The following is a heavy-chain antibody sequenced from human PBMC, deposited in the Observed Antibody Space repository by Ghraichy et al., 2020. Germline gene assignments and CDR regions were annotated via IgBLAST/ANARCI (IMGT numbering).Heavy chain of an antibody. J-gene: IGHJ2*01. D-gene: IGHD1-26*01. CDR2: IYYSGYT. Sequence: ESLNISCTVSGGSISSYYWSWIRQPPGKGLEWIGYIYYSGYTNYNPSLKSRVTISVNTSKNQFSLKLSSVTAADTAVYYCGARATNCWYFDLWGRGTLVTVSS. V-gene: IGHV4-59*01. CDR1: GGSISSYY. CDR3: GARATNCWYFDL.